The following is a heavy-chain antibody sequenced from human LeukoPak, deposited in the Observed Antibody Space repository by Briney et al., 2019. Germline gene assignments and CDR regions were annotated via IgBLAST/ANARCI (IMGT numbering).Heavy chain of an antibody. D-gene: IGHD3-3*01. V-gene: IGHV3-9*01. CDR3: ARANYDFWSGYPYYMDV. CDR2: ISWNSNSI. J-gene: IGHJ6*03. Sequence: GGSLRLSCAASGFTFDDYAMHWVRQGPGKGLEWVSGISWNSNSIGYADSVKGRFTISRDNAKNSLYLQMNSLRAEDTAVYYCARANYDFWSGYPYYMDVWGKGTTVTVSS. CDR1: GFTFDDYA.